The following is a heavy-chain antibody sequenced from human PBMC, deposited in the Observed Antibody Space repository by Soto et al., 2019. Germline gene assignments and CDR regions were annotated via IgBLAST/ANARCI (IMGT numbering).Heavy chain of an antibody. CDR2: ISYDGSNK. D-gene: IGHD6-19*01. CDR1: GFTFSTYA. J-gene: IGHJ2*01. V-gene: IGHV3-30-3*01. Sequence: QVQLVESGGGVVQPGRSLRLSCAASGFTFSTYAMHWVRQAPGKGLEWVAVISYDGSNKYYADSVKGRFTISRDNSKNTLDLQMNSLRAEDTAVYYCARGAVGSSGWYGWYFDLWGRGTLVTVSS. CDR3: ARGAVGSSGWYGWYFDL.